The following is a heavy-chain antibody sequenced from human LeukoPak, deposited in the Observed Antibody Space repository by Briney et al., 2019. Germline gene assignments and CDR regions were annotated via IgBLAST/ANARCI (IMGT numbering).Heavy chain of an antibody. V-gene: IGHV3-30*02. CDR3: AKDALPAARFYYFDY. J-gene: IGHJ4*02. Sequence: GGSLRLSCAASGFTFSSYGMHWVRQAPGKGLEWVGFIQYDGDKKYYVDSVRGRFTISRGNSKNTLYLQMNSLRTEDTAVYYCAKDALPAARFYYFDYSGQGTLVTVSS. CDR2: IQYDGDKK. D-gene: IGHD2-2*01. CDR1: GFTFSSYG.